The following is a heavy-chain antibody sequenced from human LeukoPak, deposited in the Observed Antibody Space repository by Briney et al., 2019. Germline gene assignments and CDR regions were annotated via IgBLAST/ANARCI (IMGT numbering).Heavy chain of an antibody. Sequence: ASVKVSCKASGYTFTSYYMHWVRQAPGQGLECMGIINPSGCSTSYAQMFQGRVTMTRDMSTSTVYMELSSLRSEDTAVYYCARDSVEMATKGLDYWGQGPLVTVSS. CDR1: GYTFTSYY. V-gene: IGHV1-46*01. CDR2: INPSGCST. D-gene: IGHD5-24*01. J-gene: IGHJ4*02. CDR3: ARDSVEMATKGLDY.